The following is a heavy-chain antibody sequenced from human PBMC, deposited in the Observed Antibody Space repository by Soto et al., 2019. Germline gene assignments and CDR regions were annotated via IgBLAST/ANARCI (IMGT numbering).Heavy chain of an antibody. D-gene: IGHD6-19*01. CDR2: INPNSGGT. Sequence: ASVKVSCKASGYTFTGYYMHWVRQAPGQGLEWMGWINPNSGGTNYAQKFQGRVTMTRDTSISTAYMELSRLRSDDTAVYYCARGRTSYSGGWDYWGQGTLVTVSS. CDR3: ARGRTSYSGGWDY. V-gene: IGHV1-2*02. CDR1: GYTFTGYY. J-gene: IGHJ4*02.